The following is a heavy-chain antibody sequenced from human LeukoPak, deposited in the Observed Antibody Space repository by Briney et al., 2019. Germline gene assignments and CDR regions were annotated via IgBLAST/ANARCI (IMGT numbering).Heavy chain of an antibody. Sequence: SQTLSLTCTVSGGSISSGRYYWSWIPQPAGKGLEWFGRIYTSGSTNYNPSLKSRVTISVDTSKNQFSLKLSSVTAADTAVYYCARGGVVVVAAKVDYFDYWGQGTLVTVSS. J-gene: IGHJ4*02. V-gene: IGHV4-61*02. CDR2: IYTSGST. CDR1: GGSISSGRYY. D-gene: IGHD2-15*01. CDR3: ARGGVVVVAAKVDYFDY.